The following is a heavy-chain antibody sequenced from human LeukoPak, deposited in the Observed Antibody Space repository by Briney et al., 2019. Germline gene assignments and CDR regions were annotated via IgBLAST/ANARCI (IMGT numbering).Heavy chain of an antibody. V-gene: IGHV3-23*01. CDR2: ISGSGGST. J-gene: IGHJ3*02. CDR3: AKDSAVPVAFDI. Sequence: PGGSLRLSCAAPGFTFSSYAMSWVRQAPGKGLEWVSAISGSGGSTYYADSVKGRFTISRDNSKNTLYLQMNSLRAEDTAVYYCAKDSAVPVAFDIWGQGTMVTVSS. D-gene: IGHD2-2*01. CDR1: GFTFSSYA.